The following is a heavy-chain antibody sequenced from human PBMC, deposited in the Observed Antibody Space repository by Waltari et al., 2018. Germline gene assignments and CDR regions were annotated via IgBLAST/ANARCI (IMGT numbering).Heavy chain of an antibody. CDR1: GCSISSYY. Sequence: QVQLQESGPGLVKPSETLSLTCTVSGCSISSYYWSWIRQPPGKGLEWIGYIYNSGSTNYNPSLKSRVTISVDTSKNQFSLKLSSVTAADTAVYYCARREGLELLGWFDPWGQGTLVTVSS. D-gene: IGHD1-7*01. CDR2: IYNSGST. J-gene: IGHJ5*02. CDR3: ARREGLELLGWFDP. V-gene: IGHV4-59*01.